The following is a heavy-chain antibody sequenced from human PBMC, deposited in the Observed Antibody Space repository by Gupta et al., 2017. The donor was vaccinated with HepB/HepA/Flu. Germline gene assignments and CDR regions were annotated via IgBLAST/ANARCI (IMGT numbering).Heavy chain of an antibody. V-gene: IGHV1-2*02. D-gene: IGHD6-19*01. CDR3: ARVGIGSGWYNGLSGNFDY. CDR2: IYPNSGDT. J-gene: IGHJ4*02. CDR1: GYTFNVSY. Sequence: QVQLVQSGAEVKKPGASVKVSCKASGYTFNVSYLHWVRQAPGQGLEWLGWIYPNSGDTNYAQEFQGRVTMTRDTSISTAYMELITLRSDDTAVYYCARVGIGSGWYNGLSGNFDYWGQGTLVTVSS.